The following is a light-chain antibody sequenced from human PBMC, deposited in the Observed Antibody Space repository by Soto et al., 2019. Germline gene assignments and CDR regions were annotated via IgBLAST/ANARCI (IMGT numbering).Light chain of an antibody. J-gene: IGKJ4*01. CDR3: QQYNTFLT. Sequence: DIQMTQSPSTLSASVGDRVTITCRASQSISGSLAWYQQKPGTVPKLLIYKASGLESGVPSRFSGSGSGTEFTLTISGLQPDDFATYYCQQYNTFLTFGGGTKVEIK. CDR2: KAS. V-gene: IGKV1-5*03. CDR1: QSISGS.